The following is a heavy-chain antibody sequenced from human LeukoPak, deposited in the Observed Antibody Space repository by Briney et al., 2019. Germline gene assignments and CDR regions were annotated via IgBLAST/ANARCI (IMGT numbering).Heavy chain of an antibody. V-gene: IGHV1-18*04. CDR1: GYTFTGYY. CDR3: ARSWSSGWYGDY. D-gene: IGHD6-19*01. CDR2: ISAYNGNT. J-gene: IGHJ4*02. Sequence: ASVKVSCKASGYTFTGYYMHWLRQAPGQGLEWMGWISAYNGNTNYAQKPQGRVTMTTDTSTSTAYMELRSLRSDDTAVYYCARSWSSGWYGDYWGQGTLVTVSS.